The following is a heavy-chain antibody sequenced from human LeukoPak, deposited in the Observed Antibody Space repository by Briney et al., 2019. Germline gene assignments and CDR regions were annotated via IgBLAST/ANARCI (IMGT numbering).Heavy chain of an antibody. CDR3: ARERLVGKQWLYAFDI. CDR1: GDRVSSNSAA. CDR2: TYYRSKWYN. Sequence: SQALSLTCVISGDRVSSNSAAWNWIRQSPSTGLEWLGRTYYRSKWYNDYAVSVKSRITITPDTSKNQFSLQLNSVTPEDTAVYYCARERLVGKQWLYAFDIWGQGTMVTVSS. J-gene: IGHJ3*02. D-gene: IGHD6-19*01. V-gene: IGHV6-1*01.